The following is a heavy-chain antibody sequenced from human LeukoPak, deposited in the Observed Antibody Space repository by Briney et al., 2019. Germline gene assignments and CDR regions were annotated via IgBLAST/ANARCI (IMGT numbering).Heavy chain of an antibody. V-gene: IGHV3-11*04. CDR1: GFTVSDYY. J-gene: IGHJ3*02. CDR3: ARAVTTWDAFDI. CDR2: ISSSGSTI. Sequence: GGSLRLSCAASGFTVSDYYVSWIRQAPGKGLEWVSYISSSGSTIYYADSVKGRFTISRDNAKNSLYLQMNSLRAEDTAVYYCARAVTTWDAFDIWGQGTMVTVSS. D-gene: IGHD4-17*01.